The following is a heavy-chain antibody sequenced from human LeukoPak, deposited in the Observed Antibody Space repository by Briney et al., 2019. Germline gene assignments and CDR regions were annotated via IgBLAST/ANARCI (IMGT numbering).Heavy chain of an antibody. J-gene: IGHJ6*03. CDR2: MNPNSGNT. CDR3: ARVGYSSGWRYYYYYMDV. CDR1: GYTFTIYK. D-gene: IGHD6-19*01. V-gene: IGHV1-8*03. Sequence: ASVKVSSTASGYTFTIYKINWVRQTTGQGREWMGWMNPNSGNTGYAQKFRGRVTITRNTSISTAYMELSSLRSEDTAVYCCARVGYSSGWRYYYYYMDVWGKGTTVTVSS.